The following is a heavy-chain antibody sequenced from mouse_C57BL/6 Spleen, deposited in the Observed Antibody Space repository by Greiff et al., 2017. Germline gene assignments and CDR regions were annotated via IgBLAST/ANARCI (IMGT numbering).Heavy chain of an antibody. CDR2: INPSNGGT. CDR1: GYTFTSYW. D-gene: IGHD2-1*01. Sequence: QVQLQQPGTELVKPGASVKLSCKASGYTFTSYWMHWVKQRPGQGLEWIGNINPSNGGTNYNEKFKSKATLTVDKSSSTAYMQLSRLTSEDSAVYYCARGGIYYGNYGGFAYWGQGTLVTVSA. CDR3: ARGGIYYGNYGGFAY. J-gene: IGHJ3*01. V-gene: IGHV1-53*01.